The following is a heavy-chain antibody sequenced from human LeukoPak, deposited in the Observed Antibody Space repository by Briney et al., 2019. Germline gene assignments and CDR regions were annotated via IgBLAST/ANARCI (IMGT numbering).Heavy chain of an antibody. D-gene: IGHD1-26*01. CDR3: TSGLGGSYYYYYMDV. V-gene: IGHV3-73*01. CDR2: IRSKANSYAT. CDR1: GFTFSGSA. J-gene: IGHJ6*03. Sequence: GSLRLSCAASGFTFSGSAMHWVRQASGKGLEWVGRIRSKANSYATAYAASVKGRFTIPRDDSKNTAYLQMNSLKTEDTAVYYCTSGLGGSYYYYYMDVWGKGTTVAVSS.